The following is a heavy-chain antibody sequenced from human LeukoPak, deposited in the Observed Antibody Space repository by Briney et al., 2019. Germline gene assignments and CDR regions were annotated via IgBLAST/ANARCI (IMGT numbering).Heavy chain of an antibody. CDR1: GFTFSDYY. D-gene: IGHD3-10*01. CDR3: TTVTLRPVGL. CDR2: ISTSGSTI. J-gene: IGHJ4*02. V-gene: IGHV3-11*01. Sequence: GGSLRLSCAASGFTFSDYYMSWIRQAPGKGLEWVSYISTSGSTIYYADSVKGRFTISRDNAKNSLYLQMNSLGAEDTAVYYCTTVTLRPVGLWGQGTLVTVSS.